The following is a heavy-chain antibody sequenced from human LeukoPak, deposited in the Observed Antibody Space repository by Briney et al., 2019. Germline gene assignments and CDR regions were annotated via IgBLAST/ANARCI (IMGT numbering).Heavy chain of an antibody. CDR2: IYDSGNT. D-gene: IGHD1-7*01. Sequence: PSETLSLTCTVSGSSISNWYWSWIRQPPGKGLEWIGHIYDSGNTYYNPSLRGRVTISIDTSKSQFSLNLSSVTAADTAVYFCAKGTRFDPWGQGTLVTVSS. CDR3: AKGTRFDP. CDR1: GSSISNWY. V-gene: IGHV4-59*01. J-gene: IGHJ5*02.